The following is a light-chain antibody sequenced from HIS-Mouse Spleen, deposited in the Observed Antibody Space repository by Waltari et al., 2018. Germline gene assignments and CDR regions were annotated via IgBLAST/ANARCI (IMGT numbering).Light chain of an antibody. CDR1: QGITSY. CDR2: AAY. J-gene: IGKJ1*01. V-gene: IGKV1-9*01. Sequence: DIQLTQSPSFLSASVGDRVTITFRASQGITSYLAWYQQKPGKAPKVLIVAAYTLQSGVPSRFSGSGSGTDFTLTISSLQPEDFATSSCQQLNSYPPTFGQGTKVEIK. CDR3: QQLNSYPPT.